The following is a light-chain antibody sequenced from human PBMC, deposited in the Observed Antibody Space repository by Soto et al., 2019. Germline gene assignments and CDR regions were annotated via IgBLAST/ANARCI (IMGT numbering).Light chain of an antibody. CDR2: EVT. V-gene: IGLV2-14*01. CDR1: SSDVGAYNY. CDR3: SSYTDTSTLGV. J-gene: IGLJ3*02. Sequence: QSALTQSASVSGSPGQSITISCTGTSSDVGAYNYVSWYQHHPGKAPKLMIYEVTHRPSGVSNRFSGSKSGNTASLTISGLQADDEAHYYCSSYTDTSTLGVFGGGTKLTVL.